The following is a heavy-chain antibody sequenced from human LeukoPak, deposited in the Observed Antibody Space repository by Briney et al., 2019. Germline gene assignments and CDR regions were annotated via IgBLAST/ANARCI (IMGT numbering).Heavy chain of an antibody. CDR1: GGSFSGYY. V-gene: IGHV4-34*01. J-gene: IGHJ3*02. D-gene: IGHD2-15*01. Sequence: SETLSLTCAVYGGSFSGYYWSWLRQPPGKRLELIGEINHSGSTNYNHSLKSRVTISVDTSKNQFSLKLSSVTAEDTAVYYCARGLLRRRDAFDSWGQGTMVTVSS. CDR3: ARGLLRRRDAFDS. CDR2: INHSGST.